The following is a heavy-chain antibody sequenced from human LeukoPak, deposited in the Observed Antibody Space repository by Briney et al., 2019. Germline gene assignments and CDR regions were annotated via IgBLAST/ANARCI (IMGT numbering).Heavy chain of an antibody. D-gene: IGHD1-26*01. Sequence: SETLSLTCTVSGGSISSSNWWNWVRQPPGKGLEWIGQIYHSGSTNYNPSLKSRVTISVDKSKNQFSLNLSSVTAADTAIYYCASHRAIVGVTLHIWGQGTMVTVSS. J-gene: IGHJ3*02. CDR3: ASHRAIVGVTLHI. CDR1: GGSISSSNW. V-gene: IGHV4-4*02. CDR2: IYHSGST.